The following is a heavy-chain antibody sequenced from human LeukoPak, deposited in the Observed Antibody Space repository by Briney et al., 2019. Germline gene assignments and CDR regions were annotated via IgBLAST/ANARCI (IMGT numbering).Heavy chain of an antibody. V-gene: IGHV3-33*01. CDR1: GFPFSSYG. Sequence: PGRSLRLSCAASGFPFSSYGMHWVRQAPGKGLEWVAVIWYDGGNKYYADSVKGRFTISRDNSKNTLYLQMNSLRAEDTAVYYCARHAYYYDSSGSSFDYWGQGTLVTVSS. J-gene: IGHJ4*02. CDR3: ARHAYYYDSSGSSFDY. D-gene: IGHD3-22*01. CDR2: IWYDGGNK.